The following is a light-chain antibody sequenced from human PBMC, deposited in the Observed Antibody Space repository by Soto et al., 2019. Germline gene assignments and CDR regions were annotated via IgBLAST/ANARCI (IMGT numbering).Light chain of an antibody. J-gene: IGLJ1*01. CDR1: SSDVGGYIY. CDR3: SSYTSGSTPLV. V-gene: IGLV2-14*01. Sequence: QSLLTHPASLSGSPGQSITISCTGTSSDVGGYIYVSWYQQHPGKAPKLLIYEVSNRPSGVSTRFSGSKSGDTASLNISGLQAEDEADYYCSSYTSGSTPLVFGTGTKVTVL. CDR2: EVS.